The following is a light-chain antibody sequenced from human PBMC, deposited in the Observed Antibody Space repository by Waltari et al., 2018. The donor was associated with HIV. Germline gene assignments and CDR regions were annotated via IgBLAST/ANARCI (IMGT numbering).Light chain of an antibody. CDR2: EVS. CDR1: CSDVGSYNL. CDR3: CSYAGSSTLI. Sequence: QSALTQPPSVSGSPGQSITISCTGTCSDVGSYNLVSWYQQHPGKVPKLIIYEVSKRPSGVSYRFSGSKSGDTASLTISGLQAEDEADYYCCSYAGSSTLIFGGGTKLTVL. V-gene: IGLV2-23*02. J-gene: IGLJ2*01.